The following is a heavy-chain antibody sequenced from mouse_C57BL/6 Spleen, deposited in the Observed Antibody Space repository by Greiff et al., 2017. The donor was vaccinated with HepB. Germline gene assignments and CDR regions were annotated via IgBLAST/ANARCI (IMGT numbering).Heavy chain of an antibody. CDR1: GYTFTSYW. Sequence: VKLQQPGTELVKPGASVKLSCKASGYTFTSYWMHWVKQRPGQGLEWIGNINPSNGGTNYNEKFKSKATLTVDKSSSTAYMQLSSLTSEDSAVYYCARGDDYEGEIFAYWGQGTLVTVSA. D-gene: IGHD2-4*01. J-gene: IGHJ3*01. CDR3: ARGDDYEGEIFAY. CDR2: INPSNGGT. V-gene: IGHV1-53*01.